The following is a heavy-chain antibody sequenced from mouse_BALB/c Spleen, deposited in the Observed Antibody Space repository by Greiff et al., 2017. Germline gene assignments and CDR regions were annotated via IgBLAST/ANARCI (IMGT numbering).Heavy chain of an antibody. D-gene: IGHD2-1*01. Sequence: VQLKESGGGLVQPGGSRKLSCAASGFTFSSFGMHWVRQAPEKGLEWVAYISSGSSTIYYADTVKGRFTISRDNPKNTLFLQMTSLRSEDTAMYYCARHLYGNSFAYWGQGTLVTVSA. CDR1: GFTFSSFG. V-gene: IGHV5-17*02. CDR2: ISSGSSTI. J-gene: IGHJ3*01. CDR3: ARHLYGNSFAY.